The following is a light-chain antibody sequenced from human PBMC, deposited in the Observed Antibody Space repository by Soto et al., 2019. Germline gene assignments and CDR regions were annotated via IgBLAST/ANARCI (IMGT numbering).Light chain of an antibody. Sequence: DIQMTQSPSTVSASVGDRVTITCRASQSISNWLAWYQQKPGEAPKLLIYKASTLDSGVPSRFSGSGSGTEFTLTISSLQPDDFATYYSQQYDSYSYTFGQGTKLEIK. CDR1: QSISNW. J-gene: IGKJ2*01. V-gene: IGKV1-5*03. CDR2: KAS. CDR3: QQYDSYSYT.